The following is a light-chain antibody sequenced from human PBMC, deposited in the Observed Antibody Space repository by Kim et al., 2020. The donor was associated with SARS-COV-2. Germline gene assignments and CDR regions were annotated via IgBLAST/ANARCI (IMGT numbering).Light chain of an antibody. J-gene: IGLJ1*01. Sequence: APGKAARLTCGGNKIGGKNVNWYQQRPGQAPVTVIHYDTDRPSGVPARFSGSNAGNTATLTITRVEAGDEADYYCQVWDSSSDHYVFGTGTKVTVL. CDR2: YDT. CDR3: QVWDSSSDHYV. V-gene: IGLV3-21*04. CDR1: KIGGKN.